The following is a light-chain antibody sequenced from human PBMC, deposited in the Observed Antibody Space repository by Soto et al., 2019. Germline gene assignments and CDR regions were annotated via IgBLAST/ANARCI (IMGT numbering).Light chain of an antibody. CDR1: QSVNSN. CDR2: GAS. V-gene: IGKV3-15*01. CDR3: QQYKSWRT. J-gene: IGKJ3*01. Sequence: EIVMTQSPATLSVSPGERATLSCRASQSVNSNLAWYQQKPGQAPRLLIYGASTRATGIPARFSGSGSGTEFTLTISSLQSEDFAVYYCQQYKSWRTFGPGTKVEIK.